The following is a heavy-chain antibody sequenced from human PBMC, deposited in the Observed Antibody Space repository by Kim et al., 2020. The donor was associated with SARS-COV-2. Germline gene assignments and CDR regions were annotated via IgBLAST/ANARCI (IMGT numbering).Heavy chain of an antibody. CDR2: IHPGDSDT. CDR3: ARLTDTTGITFDS. Sequence: GESLKISCKASGYSFTNNWIAWVRQVPGKGLEWMGLIHPGDSDTRYSPSLQGQVTISGDRSITTAYLQWHSLRASDTAMYYCARLTDTTGITFDSWGQGTLVTVSS. V-gene: IGHV5-51*01. CDR1: GYSFTNNW. J-gene: IGHJ4*02. D-gene: IGHD3-10*01.